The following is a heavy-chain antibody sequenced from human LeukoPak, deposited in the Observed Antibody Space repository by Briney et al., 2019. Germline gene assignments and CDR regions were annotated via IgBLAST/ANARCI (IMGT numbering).Heavy chain of an antibody. CDR2: IYYSGTT. D-gene: IGHD3-10*01. J-gene: IGHJ3*02. CDR3: ARAHSGSPYAFHI. V-gene: IGHV4-59*01. CDR1: GGSINSYY. Sequence: SETLFLTCTVSGGSINSYYWSWIRQPPGRGLEWVGYIYYSGTTNYNPSLKSRVTISVDTSKNQFSLKLSSVTAADTAVYYCARAHSGSPYAFHIWGQGTMVTVSS.